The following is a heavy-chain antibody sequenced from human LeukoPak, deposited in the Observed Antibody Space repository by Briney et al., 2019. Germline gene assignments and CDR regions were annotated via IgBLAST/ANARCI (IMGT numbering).Heavy chain of an antibody. CDR1: GGTFSSYA. Sequence: GASVKVSCKASGGTFSSYAISWVRQAPGQGLEWMGGIIPIFGTANYAQKFQGRVTITADESTSTAYMELSSLRSEDTAVYYCARDFEEYYYDSSGSRGFDYWGQGTLVTVSS. J-gene: IGHJ4*02. CDR3: ARDFEEYYYDSSGSRGFDY. CDR2: IIPIFGTA. V-gene: IGHV1-69*13. D-gene: IGHD3-22*01.